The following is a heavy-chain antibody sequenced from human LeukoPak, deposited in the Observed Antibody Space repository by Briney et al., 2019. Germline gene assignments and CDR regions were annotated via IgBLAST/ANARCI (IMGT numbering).Heavy chain of an antibody. D-gene: IGHD5-18*01. CDR3: ARDALGRGSSYLTGDQ. V-gene: IGHV3-66*01. CDR1: GFTVSSTH. CDR2: ISSSRAT. J-gene: IGHJ4*02. Sequence: GGSLRLSCAALGFTVSSTHRSWVPQAPAKGLELVSAISSSRATYYADSVKGRFTISRDNSKNTVFLQMNSLRAEDTAVYHCARDALGRGSSYLTGDQWGQGTLVTVSA.